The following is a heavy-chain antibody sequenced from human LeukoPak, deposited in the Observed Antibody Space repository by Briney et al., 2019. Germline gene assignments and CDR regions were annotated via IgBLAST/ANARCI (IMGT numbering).Heavy chain of an antibody. D-gene: IGHD4-17*01. CDR2: ISAYNGNT. Sequence: GASVKVSCKASGYTFTSYGISWVRQAPGQGLEWMGWISAYNGNTNYAQKLQGRVTMTTDTSTSTAYTELRSLRSDDTAVYYCARDAPTVTSNFDYWGQGTLVTVSS. CDR3: ARDAPTVTSNFDY. J-gene: IGHJ4*02. V-gene: IGHV1-18*01. CDR1: GYTFTSYG.